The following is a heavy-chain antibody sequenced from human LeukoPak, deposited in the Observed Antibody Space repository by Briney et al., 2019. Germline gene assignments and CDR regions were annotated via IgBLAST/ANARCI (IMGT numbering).Heavy chain of an antibody. CDR2: ISGSGGST. CDR1: GFTFSSYA. D-gene: IGHD3-22*01. V-gene: IGHV3-23*01. J-gene: IGHJ4*02. Sequence: ESGGSLRLSCAASGFTFSSYAMSWVRQAPGKGLEWVSAISGSGGSTYFADSVKGRFTISRDNSKNTLYLQMNSLRAEDTAVYYCAKAETWAYYYDSSGSGGYDYWGQGTLVTVSS. CDR3: AKAETWAYYYDSSGSGGYDY.